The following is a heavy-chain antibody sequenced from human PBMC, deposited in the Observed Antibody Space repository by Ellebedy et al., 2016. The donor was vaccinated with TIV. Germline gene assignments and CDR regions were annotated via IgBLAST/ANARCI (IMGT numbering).Heavy chain of an antibody. CDR2: INTSGGST. D-gene: IGHD3-22*01. CDR3: ARVGRSYYDSSGYYFDY. J-gene: IGHJ4*02. V-gene: IGHV1-46*01. Sequence: AASVKVSCKASGYTFTGYYMHWVRQAPGQGLEWMGIINTSGGSTSYAQKFKGRVTMTRDTSTSTVYMELSSLRSEDTAVYYCARVGRSYYDSSGYYFDYWGQGTLVTASS. CDR1: GYTFTGYY.